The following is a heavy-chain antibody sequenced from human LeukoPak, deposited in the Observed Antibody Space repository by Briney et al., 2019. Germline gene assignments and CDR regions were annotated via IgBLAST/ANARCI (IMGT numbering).Heavy chain of an antibody. CDR3: ARVMSGYDHFDY. V-gene: IGHV3-21*01. CDR2: ISSSSHYI. Sequence: GGSLRLSCAASGFTFSSYSMNWVRQAPGKGLECVSSISSSSHYIYYADSMKGRFTISRDNAKNSLYLQMNSLRAEDTAVYYCARVMSGYDHFDYWGQGTLVTVSS. CDR1: GFTFSSYS. J-gene: IGHJ4*02. D-gene: IGHD5-12*01.